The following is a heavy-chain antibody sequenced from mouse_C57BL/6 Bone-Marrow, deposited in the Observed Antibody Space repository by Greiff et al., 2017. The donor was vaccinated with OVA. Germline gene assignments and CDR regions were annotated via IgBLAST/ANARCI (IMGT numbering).Heavy chain of an antibody. CDR1: GYTFTDYN. Sequence: VQLQQSGPELVKPGASVKMSCKASGYTFTDYNMHWVKKSHGKSLEWIGYINPNNGGTSYNQKFKGKATLTVNKSSSTAYVELPSLTSSDSAVYYCARNYYGSSPWFAYWGQGTLVTVSA. CDR3: ARNYYGSSPWFAY. D-gene: IGHD1-1*01. CDR2: INPNNGGT. V-gene: IGHV1-22*01. J-gene: IGHJ3*01.